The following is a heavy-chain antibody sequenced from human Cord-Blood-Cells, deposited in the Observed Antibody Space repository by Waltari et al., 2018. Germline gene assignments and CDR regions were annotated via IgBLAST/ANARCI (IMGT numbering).Heavy chain of an antibody. V-gene: IGHV1-69*01. Sequence: QVQLVQSGAEVQKPGSSLKLSCKASVGTFSSYAISWVRQAPGQWLEWMGGIIPIFGTANYAQKFQGRVTITADESTSTAYMELSSLRSEDTAVYYCARMRDIAAAGTGWFDPWGQGTLVTVSS. CDR2: IIPIFGTA. D-gene: IGHD6-13*01. CDR1: VGTFSSYA. CDR3: ARMRDIAAAGTGWFDP. J-gene: IGHJ5*02.